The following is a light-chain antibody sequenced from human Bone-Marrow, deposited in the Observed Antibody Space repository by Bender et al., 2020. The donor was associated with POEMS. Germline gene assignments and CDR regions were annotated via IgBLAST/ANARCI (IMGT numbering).Light chain of an antibody. V-gene: IGLV2-14*01. J-gene: IGLJ3*02. CDR2: DVR. CDR1: SSDVGTYNR. Sequence: QSALTQPASVSGSPGQSVTISCTGTSSDVGTYNRVSWYQQPPGTAPKLMIYDVRNRPSGVSNRFSGSKSGNTASLTVSGLQPEDEADYYCSSYSGSHVLVFGGGTKLTVL. CDR3: SSYSGSHVLV.